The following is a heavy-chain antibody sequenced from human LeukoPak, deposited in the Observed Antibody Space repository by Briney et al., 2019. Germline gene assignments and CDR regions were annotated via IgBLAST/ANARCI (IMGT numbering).Heavy chain of an antibody. CDR3: ARGRRQRAATDKEYNYYYVMDV. V-gene: IGHV1-8*01. CDR1: GYTLATHD. D-gene: IGHD3-22*01. J-gene: IGHJ6*02. Sequence: ASVTVSCTASGYTLATHDIKWVRQATGQGLEWMGWMTPNNDNTGSGQKFQGRLTMTRDTSITTAYMELSSLRSDDTAVYFCARGRRQRAATDKEYNYYYVMDVWGLGTTVTVSS. CDR2: MTPNNDNT.